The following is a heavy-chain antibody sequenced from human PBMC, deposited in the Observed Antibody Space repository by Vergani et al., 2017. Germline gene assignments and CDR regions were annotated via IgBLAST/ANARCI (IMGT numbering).Heavy chain of an antibody. CDR2: IYHSGST. J-gene: IGHJ4*02. D-gene: IGHD7-27*01. Sequence: QVQLQESGPGLVKPSETLSLTCTVSGGSISSNNWRSWVRRPPGKGLEWIGEIYHSGSTNYNPSLKSRLTISVDNSKNQFSLKLSSVTAADTAVYFCARGGTGDLDYWGQGTLVTVSS. CDR1: GGSISSNNW. V-gene: IGHV4-4*02. CDR3: ARGGTGDLDY.